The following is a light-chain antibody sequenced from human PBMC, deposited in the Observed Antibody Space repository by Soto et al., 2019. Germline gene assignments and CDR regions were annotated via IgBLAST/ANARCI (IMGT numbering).Light chain of an antibody. CDR3: QQCNDWPIT. CDR1: QSVSSD. Sequence: EMLMTQSPASLSVSAVERAIISCLASQSVSSDVSWYQQKPGQAPRLLIYAASNMSTGIPARFSGSRSGTEFTLTISSLEPEDFAVYYCQQCNDWPITFGQGTRLEIK. J-gene: IGKJ5*01. V-gene: IGKV3-11*01. CDR2: AAS.